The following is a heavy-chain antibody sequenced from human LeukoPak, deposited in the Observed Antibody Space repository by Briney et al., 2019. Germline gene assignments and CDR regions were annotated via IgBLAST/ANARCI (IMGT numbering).Heavy chain of an antibody. Sequence: ASVKLSCKASGYRFTSDMYAIHGMRQAPRHRLEWLGYINAGTGKTMYSQKFQGRVTITGDTDASTVSMELSSLTSEDTATYYCARDSDSSGWSWVYWGQGTLLIVSS. D-gene: IGHD6-19*01. CDR3: ARDSDSSGWSWVY. J-gene: IGHJ4*02. CDR2: INAGTGKT. V-gene: IGHV1-3*01. CDR1: GYRFTSDMYA.